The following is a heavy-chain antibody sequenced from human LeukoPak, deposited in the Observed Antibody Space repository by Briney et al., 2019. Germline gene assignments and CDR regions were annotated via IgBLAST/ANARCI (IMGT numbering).Heavy chain of an antibody. Sequence: SETLSLTCTVSGGSISIRNYYWAWIRQPPGKGLDWIGSIYYSGSTYYNPSLKSRVTISVDTSKNQFSLKLSSVTAADTAVYYCASGGFDPWGQGTLVTVSS. D-gene: IGHD3-16*01. V-gene: IGHV4-39*07. CDR2: IYYSGST. CDR1: GGSISIRNYY. CDR3: ASGGFDP. J-gene: IGHJ5*02.